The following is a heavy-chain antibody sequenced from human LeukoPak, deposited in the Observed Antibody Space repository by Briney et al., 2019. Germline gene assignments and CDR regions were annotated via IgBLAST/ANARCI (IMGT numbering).Heavy chain of an antibody. J-gene: IGHJ4*02. CDR2: ISGSGGST. Sequence: GGSLRLSCAASGFTFSSYAMSWVRQPPGKGLEWVSAISGSGGSTYYADSVKGRFTISRDNSKNTLYLQMNSLRAEDTAVYYCAKALGKMGLRAGGYYFDYWGQGTLVTVSS. D-gene: IGHD5-12*01. CDR3: AKALGKMGLRAGGYYFDY. CDR1: GFTFSSYA. V-gene: IGHV3-23*01.